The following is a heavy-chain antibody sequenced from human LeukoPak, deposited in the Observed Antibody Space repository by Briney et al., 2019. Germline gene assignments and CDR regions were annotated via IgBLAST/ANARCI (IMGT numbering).Heavy chain of an antibody. D-gene: IGHD2-15*01. V-gene: IGHV3-7*01. Sequence: PGGSLRLSCAASGLNFRKSWMTWVRQAPGRGLEWVANIKDDGSEKYYVDSVKGRFTISRDNAKNSLYLQMNSLRAEDTAVYYCARDCSGGSCYGLSDYWGQGTLVTVSS. CDR1: GLNFRKSW. J-gene: IGHJ4*02. CDR3: ARDCSGGSCYGLSDY. CDR2: IKDDGSEK.